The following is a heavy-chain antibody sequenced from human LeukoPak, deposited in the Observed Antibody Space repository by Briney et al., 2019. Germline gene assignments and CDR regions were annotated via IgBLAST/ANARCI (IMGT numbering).Heavy chain of an antibody. D-gene: IGHD6-13*01. J-gene: IGHJ4*02. CDR2: IKEDGSEK. CDR1: GFTFSSYW. CDR3: ARDKLISSWLRPYYFDY. V-gene: IGHV3-7*01. Sequence: GGSLRLSCEASGFTFSSYWMSWVRQAPGKGLEWVANIKEDGSEKFYVDSVRGRFTISRDNAKNSLYLQMNSLRAEDTAVYYCARDKLISSWLRPYYFDYWGQGTLVTVSS.